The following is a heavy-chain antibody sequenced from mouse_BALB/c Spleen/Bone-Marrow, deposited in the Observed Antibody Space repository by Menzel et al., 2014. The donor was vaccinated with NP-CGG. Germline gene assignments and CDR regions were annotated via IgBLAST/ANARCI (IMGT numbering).Heavy chain of an antibody. CDR3: TRLDSSGYGAY. V-gene: IGHV1-15*01. J-gene: IGHJ3*01. Sequence: QVQLQQSGAELVRPGASVTLSCKASGYTFTDYEMHWLKQTPVHGLEWIGAIDPETGGTAHSQKFKGRATLTTDKSSSTAYMELRSLTSEDSAVYYCTRLDSSGYGAYWGQGTLVTVSA. D-gene: IGHD3-2*01. CDR1: GYTFTDYE. CDR2: IDPETGGT.